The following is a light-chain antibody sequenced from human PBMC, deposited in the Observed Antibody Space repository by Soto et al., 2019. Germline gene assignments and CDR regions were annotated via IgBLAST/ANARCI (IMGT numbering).Light chain of an antibody. J-gene: IGKJ5*01. Sequence: DIQLTQSPSFLSASVGDRVTITCRASQDSSNYLAWYQQKPGKAPNLLIYVASTLQSGVPSRFSGSGSGTEFPLTISSLQPEDLATYYCQQLFSFPPTFGQGTRLEIK. CDR3: QQLFSFPPT. V-gene: IGKV1-9*01. CDR1: QDSSNY. CDR2: VAS.